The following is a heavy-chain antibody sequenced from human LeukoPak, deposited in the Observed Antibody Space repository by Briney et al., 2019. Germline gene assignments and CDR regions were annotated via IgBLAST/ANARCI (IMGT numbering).Heavy chain of an antibody. J-gene: IGHJ4*02. Sequence: PSETLSLTCSVFGDSISGGYYWGLIRQPPGQGLEWIGTIYHSGDTYYNPSLKSRVTISVDTSKNQFSLRLRSVTAADTAIYYCAKFDRHGCNYEYWGQGTLVTVSS. V-gene: IGHV4-38-2*01. D-gene: IGHD5-24*01. CDR2: IYHSGDT. CDR1: GDSISGGYY. CDR3: AKFDRHGCNYEY.